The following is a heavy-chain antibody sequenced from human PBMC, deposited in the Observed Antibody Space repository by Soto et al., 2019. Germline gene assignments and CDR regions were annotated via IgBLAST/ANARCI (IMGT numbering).Heavy chain of an antibody. Sequence: ASVKVSCKASGYTFTSYYMHWVRQAPGQGLEWMGIINPSGGSTSYAQKFQGRVTMTRDTSTSTAYMELSSLRSEDTAVYYCARSASSPPPYYYYGMDVWGQGTTVTVSS. CDR1: GYTFTSYY. CDR3: ARSASSPPPYYYYGMDV. V-gene: IGHV1-46*01. CDR2: INPSGGST. D-gene: IGHD6-13*01. J-gene: IGHJ6*02.